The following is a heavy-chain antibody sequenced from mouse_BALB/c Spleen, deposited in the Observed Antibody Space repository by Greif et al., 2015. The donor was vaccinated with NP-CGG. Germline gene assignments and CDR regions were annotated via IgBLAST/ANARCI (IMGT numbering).Heavy chain of an antibody. CDR1: GFTFSSYG. J-gene: IGHJ3*01. CDR2: INSNGGST. V-gene: IGHV5-6-3*01. CDR3: ASDVYVFSY. Sequence: EVKLVESGGGLVQPGGSLKLSCAASGFTFSSYGMSWVRQTPDKRLELVATINSNGGSTYYPDSVKGRFTISRDNAKNTLYLQMSSGKSEDTAMYYCASDVYVFSYWPQETLVTVSA. D-gene: IGHD1-1*01.